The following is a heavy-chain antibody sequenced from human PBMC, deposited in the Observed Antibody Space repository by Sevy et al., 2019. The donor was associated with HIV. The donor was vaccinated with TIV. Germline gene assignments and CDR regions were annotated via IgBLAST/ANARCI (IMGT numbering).Heavy chain of an antibody. CDR2: VYYSGTT. D-gene: IGHD5-18*01. J-gene: IGHJ3*02. V-gene: IGHV4-59*12. CDR3: ARNRLYSSDAFDI. CDR1: GGSINTYY. Sequence: SETLSLTCTVSGGSINTYYWSWIRQPPGKGLEWIGYVYYSGTTDYNPSLKSRVTISVDTSKNKFSLKVTSVTAADTAVYYCARNRLYSSDAFDIWGQGTMVTVSS.